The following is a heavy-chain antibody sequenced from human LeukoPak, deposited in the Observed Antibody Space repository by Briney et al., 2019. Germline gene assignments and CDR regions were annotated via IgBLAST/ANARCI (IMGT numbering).Heavy chain of an antibody. Sequence: GGSLRLSCAASGFTFSSYSMNWVRQAPGKGLEWVSSISCSSSYINYADSVKGRFTISRDNAKNSLYLQMNSLRAEDTAVYYCARDPDIVVVPAAIRYYYYGMDVWGKGTTVTVSS. CDR1: GFTFSSYS. D-gene: IGHD2-2*01. CDR3: ARDPDIVVVPAAIRYYYYGMDV. J-gene: IGHJ6*04. V-gene: IGHV3-21*01. CDR2: ISCSSSYI.